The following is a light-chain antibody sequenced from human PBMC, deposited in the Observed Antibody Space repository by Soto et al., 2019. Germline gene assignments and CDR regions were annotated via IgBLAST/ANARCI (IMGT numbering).Light chain of an antibody. Sequence: AIRMTQSPSSLSASTGDRVIITCRASQDISSYLAWYQQKPGKAPKVLIYAASTLQSGVPSRFSGSGSGTDFTLTTSFLQSEDFATYFCQQYSNYPRTFGQGTKVDIK. J-gene: IGKJ2*01. V-gene: IGKV1-8*01. CDR1: QDISSY. CDR3: QQYSNYPRT. CDR2: AAS.